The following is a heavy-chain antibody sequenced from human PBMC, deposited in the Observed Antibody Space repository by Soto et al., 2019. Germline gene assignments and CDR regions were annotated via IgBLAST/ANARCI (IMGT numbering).Heavy chain of an antibody. J-gene: IGHJ1*01. CDR3: ARALGSSWSSAEYFQH. V-gene: IGHV1-69*13. CDR1: GYTFTSYG. Sequence: EASVKVSCKASGYTFTSYGISWVRQAPGQGLEWMGGIIPIFGTANYAQKFQGRVMITADESTSTAYMELSSLRSEDTAVYYCARALGSSWSSAEYFQHWGQGTLVTVSS. D-gene: IGHD6-13*01. CDR2: IIPIFGTA.